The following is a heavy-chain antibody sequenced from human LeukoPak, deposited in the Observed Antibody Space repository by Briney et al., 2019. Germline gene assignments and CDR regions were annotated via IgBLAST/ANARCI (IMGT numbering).Heavy chain of an antibody. CDR2: IYSSGSK. J-gene: IGHJ4*02. Sequence: GGSLRLSCGASGFTFTTYTMSWVRQAPGKGLEWVSSIYSSGSKYYADSSTDRFTITRENSKNTLYLQMNRLRAEDTAVYYCARVNTSGLPRDYWGQGTLVTVSS. V-gene: IGHV3-23*05. CDR1: GFTFTTYT. D-gene: IGHD1-1*01. CDR3: ARVNTSGLPRDY.